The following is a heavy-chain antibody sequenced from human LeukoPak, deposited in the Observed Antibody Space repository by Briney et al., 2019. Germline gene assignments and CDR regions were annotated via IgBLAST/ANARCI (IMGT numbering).Heavy chain of an antibody. CDR3: ARPLMYYYGSETYFWFDP. CDR1: GFTFSNAE. J-gene: IGHJ5*02. V-gene: IGHV3-7*01. CDR2: IKQDGSEK. Sequence: GGSLRLSCTASGFTFSNAEMNWVRQAPGKGLEWVSNIKQDGSEKYYGDSVKGRFTISRDNAKNSLSLQMNSLRAEDTAVYYCARPLMYYYGSETYFWFDPWGQGTLVTVSS. D-gene: IGHD3-10*01.